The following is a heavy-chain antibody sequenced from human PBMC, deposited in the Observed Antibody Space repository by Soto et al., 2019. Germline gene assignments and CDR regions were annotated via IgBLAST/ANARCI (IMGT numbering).Heavy chain of an antibody. Sequence: QVQLVESGGGVVRPGRSLRLSCVASEFSFSAYGMHWVRLAPGKGLQWVAVISYDGNDKYYADSVKGRFTISRDDSKNTLYLQMNSRRREDTAIYHCARRKTVTTGHYYYYIDVWGKGTTVTVSS. V-gene: IGHV3-30*03. D-gene: IGHD4-17*01. CDR1: EFSFSAYG. CDR2: ISYDGNDK. J-gene: IGHJ6*03. CDR3: ARRKTVTTGHYYYYIDV.